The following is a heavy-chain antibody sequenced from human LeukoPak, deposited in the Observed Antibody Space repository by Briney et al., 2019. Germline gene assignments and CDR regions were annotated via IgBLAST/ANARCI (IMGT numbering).Heavy chain of an antibody. D-gene: IGHD2-15*01. CDR2: INPSGGST. CDR3: ARDPEYCSGGSCYSKSFDY. J-gene: IGHJ4*02. CDR1: GYTFTSYY. V-gene: IGHV1-46*01. Sequence: ASVKVSCKASGYTFTSYYMHWVRQAPGQGLEWMGIINPSGGSTSYAQKFQGRVTMTRDTSTSTVYMGLSSLRSEDTAVYYCARDPEYCSGGSCYSKSFDYWGQGTLVTVSS.